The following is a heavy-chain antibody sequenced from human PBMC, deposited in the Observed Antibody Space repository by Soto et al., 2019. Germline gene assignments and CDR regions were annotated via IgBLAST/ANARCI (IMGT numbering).Heavy chain of an antibody. CDR1: GGSISSRGYY. Sequence: SETLSLTCTVSGGSISSRGYYWSWIRQLPGKGLEWIGYKYYSGSTNYNPSLKSRVTISVDTSKNQFSLELSSVTAADTAVYYCARHLPGSVFGQDYWGPGSQVTVSS. V-gene: IGHV4-31*03. J-gene: IGHJ4*02. CDR2: KYYSGST. CDR3: ARHLPGSVFGQDY. D-gene: IGHD2-15*01.